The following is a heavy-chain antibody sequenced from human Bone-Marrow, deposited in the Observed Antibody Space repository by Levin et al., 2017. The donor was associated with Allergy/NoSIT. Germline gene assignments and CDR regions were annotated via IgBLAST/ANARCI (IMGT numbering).Heavy chain of an antibody. CDR1: GVSVSSDDYY. Sequence: SETLSLTCTVSGVSVSSDDYYWSWIRQPPGRGLEWIGYIFHSGTTSYNPSLKSRLSLSVDSPKNQFSLQLNSVTAADTAVYFCAALKETCAGTRCFIDWFDPWGQGTLVTVSS. V-gene: IGHV4-30-4*01. CDR3: AALKETCAGTRCFIDWFDP. J-gene: IGHJ5*02. D-gene: IGHD1/OR15-1a*01. CDR2: IFHSGTT.